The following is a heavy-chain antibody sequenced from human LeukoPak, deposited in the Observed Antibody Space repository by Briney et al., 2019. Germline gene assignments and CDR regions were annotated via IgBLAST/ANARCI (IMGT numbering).Heavy chain of an antibody. D-gene: IGHD3-10*01. V-gene: IGHV4-34*01. CDR1: GGSFSGYY. Sequence: SSETLSLTCAVYGGSFSGYYWSWIRQPPGKGLEWIGEINHSGSTNYNPSLKSRVTISVDTSKNQFSLKLSSVTAADTAVYYCARHPNYYGSGSYPKWGQGTLVTVSS. CDR2: INHSGST. J-gene: IGHJ4*02. CDR3: ARHPNYYGSGSYPK.